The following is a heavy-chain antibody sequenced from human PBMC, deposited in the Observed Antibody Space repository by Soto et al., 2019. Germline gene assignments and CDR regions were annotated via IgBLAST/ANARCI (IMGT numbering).Heavy chain of an antibody. CDR1: GGSISSGDYY. CDR2: IYYSGST. V-gene: IGHV4-30-4*01. J-gene: IGHJ6*02. D-gene: IGHD4-4*01. Sequence: QVQLQESGPGLVKPSQTLSLTCTVSGGSISSGDYYWSWIRQPPGKGLEWIGYIYYSGSTYYNPSLKSRVTISVDRSKNQFSLKLSSVTAADTAVYYCARDHVQSAYYYGMYVWGQGTTVTVSS. CDR3: ARDHVQSAYYYGMYV.